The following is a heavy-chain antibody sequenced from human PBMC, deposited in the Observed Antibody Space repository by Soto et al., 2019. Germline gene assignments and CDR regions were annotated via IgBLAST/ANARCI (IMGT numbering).Heavy chain of an antibody. D-gene: IGHD2-2*03. CDR2: IYPGDSDT. CDR1: GYSFVSYW. V-gene: IGHV5-51*01. Sequence: LGESLKISCKGPGYSFVSYWIAWVRQMPGKGLEWMGSIYPGDSDTTYSPSIQGQVTISADKSSTTVYLQWNTLKASDTAMYYCAKTDGSEVEYWGQGTQVTVYS. CDR3: AKTDGSEVEY. J-gene: IGHJ4*02.